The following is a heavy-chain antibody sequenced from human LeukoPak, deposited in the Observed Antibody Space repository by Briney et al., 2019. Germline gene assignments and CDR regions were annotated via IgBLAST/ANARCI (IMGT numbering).Heavy chain of an antibody. V-gene: IGHV4-34*01. CDR1: GGSFSGYY. CDR2: INHSGST. J-gene: IGHJ5*02. D-gene: IGHD3-22*01. CDR3: ARGYYDRGNWFDP. Sequence: SETLSLTCAAYGGSFSGYYWSWIRQPPGKGLEWIGEINHSGSTNYNPSLKSRVTISVDTSKNQFSLKLSSVTAADTAVYYCARGYYDRGNWFDPWGQGTLVTVYS.